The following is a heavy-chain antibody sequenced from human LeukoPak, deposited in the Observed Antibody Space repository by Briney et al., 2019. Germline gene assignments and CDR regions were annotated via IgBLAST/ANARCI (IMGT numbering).Heavy chain of an antibody. V-gene: IGHV3-21*01. J-gene: IGHJ4*02. CDR2: ISSSSSYI. Sequence: GGSLRLSCAASGFTFSSYEMKWVRQAPGKGLEWVSFISSSSSYIYYADSVKGRFTISRDNAKNSLYLQMNSLRAEDTAVYYCARGTMFPYYFDYWGQGTLVTVSS. CDR3: ARGTMFPYYFDY. D-gene: IGHD3-10*02. CDR1: GFTFSSYE.